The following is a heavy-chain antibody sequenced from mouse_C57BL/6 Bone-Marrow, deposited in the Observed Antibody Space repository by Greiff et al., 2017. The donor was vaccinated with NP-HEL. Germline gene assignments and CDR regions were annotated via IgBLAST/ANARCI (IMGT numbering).Heavy chain of an antibody. D-gene: IGHD3-1*01. CDR3: APRGYTWFAY. Sequence: QVQLQQSGPGLVAPSQSLSITCTVSGFSLTSYAISWVRQPPGQGLEWLGVIWTGGGTTYYSALKSRLSTSKDNSKSQVFLKMNRLQTDDAARYYGAPRGYTWFAYWGQGTLVTVSA. V-gene: IGHV2-9-1*01. J-gene: IGHJ3*01. CDR2: IWTGGGT. CDR1: GFSLTSYA.